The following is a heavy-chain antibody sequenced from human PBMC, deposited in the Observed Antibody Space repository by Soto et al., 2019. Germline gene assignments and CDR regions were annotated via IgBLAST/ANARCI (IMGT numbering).Heavy chain of an antibody. CDR2: INHSGST. J-gene: IGHJ4*02. Sequence: QVQLQQWGAGLLKPSETLSLTCAVYGGSFSGYYWSWIRQPPGKGLEWIGEINHSGSTNYNPSLKKRGAMSVDTSKNQFSLKLSSVTAADTAVYYCARDHPGYSYGYDYWGQGTLVTVSS. CDR1: GGSFSGYY. CDR3: ARDHPGYSYGYDY. D-gene: IGHD5-18*01. V-gene: IGHV4-34*01.